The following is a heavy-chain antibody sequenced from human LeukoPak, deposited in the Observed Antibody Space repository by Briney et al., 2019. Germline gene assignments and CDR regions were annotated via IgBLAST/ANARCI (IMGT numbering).Heavy chain of an antibody. Sequence: GGSLRLSCAASGFTFSSYAMSWVRQAPGKGLEWVSAISGSGGSTYYADSVKGRFTISRDNSKNTLYLQMNSLRAEDTAVYYCAKDSRVVPAANGGGYYHYGMDVWGKGTTVTVSS. CDR3: AKDSRVVPAANGGGYYHYGMDV. CDR2: ISGSGGST. CDR1: GFTFSSYA. V-gene: IGHV3-23*01. J-gene: IGHJ6*04. D-gene: IGHD2-2*01.